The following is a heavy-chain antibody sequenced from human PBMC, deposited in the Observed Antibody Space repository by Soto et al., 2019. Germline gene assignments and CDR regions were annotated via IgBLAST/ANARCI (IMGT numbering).Heavy chain of an antibody. CDR3: AKDGLSDSPSAIDY. Sequence: QVQLVQSGAEVKNSGASVKVSCKASGYTFTSYGFSWVRQAPGQGLEWMGWISASNGNTNYAQKLQGRVTMTTDTSTGTAYMELRSLRSDDTATYYCAKDGLSDSPSAIDYWGQGTLVTVSS. D-gene: IGHD6-13*01. V-gene: IGHV1-18*01. CDR1: GYTFTSYG. J-gene: IGHJ4*02. CDR2: ISASNGNT.